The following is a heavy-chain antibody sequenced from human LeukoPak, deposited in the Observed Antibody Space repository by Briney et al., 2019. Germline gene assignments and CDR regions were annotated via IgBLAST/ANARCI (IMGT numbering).Heavy chain of an antibody. D-gene: IGHD3-22*01. CDR1: GSTFTSYY. CDR2: INPSGDNT. CDR3: ARDLDYYDGSGALGY. V-gene: IGHV1-46*01. J-gene: IGHJ4*02. Sequence: GASVKVSCKASGSTFTSYYMYWVRQAPGQGLEWMGIINPSGDNTNYAQKFQGRVTMTRDMSTSTVYMELSSLRSEDTAVYYCARDLDYYDGSGALGYWGQGTLVTVSS.